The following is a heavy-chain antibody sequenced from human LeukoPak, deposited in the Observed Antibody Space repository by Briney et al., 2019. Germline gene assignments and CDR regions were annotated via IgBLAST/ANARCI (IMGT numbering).Heavy chain of an antibody. CDR3: ARRGQRGSSWQLDAQSFDY. CDR1: GGTFSSYA. V-gene: IGHV1-69*06. D-gene: IGHD6-13*01. CDR2: IIPIFGTA. Sequence: SVKVSCKASGGTFSSYAISWVRQAPGQGLEWMGGIIPIFGTANYAQKFQGRVTITADKSTSTAYMELSSLRSEDTAVYYCARRGQRGSSWQLDAQSFDYWGQGTLVTVSS. J-gene: IGHJ4*02.